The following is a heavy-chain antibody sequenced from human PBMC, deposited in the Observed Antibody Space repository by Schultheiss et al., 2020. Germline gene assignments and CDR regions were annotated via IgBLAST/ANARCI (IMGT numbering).Heavy chain of an antibody. V-gene: IGHV3-33*08. Sequence: GGSLRLSCAASGFTFSTYGIHWVRQAPGKGLEWVAVIWFDGSNKYYADSVKGRFTISRDNFKNTLFLQMSSLRAKDTAVYYCARERLTYCTNGVCRPFNIWGQGTMVTVSS. CDR1: GFTFSTYG. CDR3: ARERLTYCTNGVCRPFNI. J-gene: IGHJ3*02. D-gene: IGHD2-8*01. CDR2: IWFDGSNK.